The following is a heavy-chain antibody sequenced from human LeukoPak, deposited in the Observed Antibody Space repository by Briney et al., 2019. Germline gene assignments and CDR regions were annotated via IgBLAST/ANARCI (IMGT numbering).Heavy chain of an antibody. V-gene: IGHV3-30*18. Sequence: QPGRSLRLSCAASGFTFSSYGMQWVRQAPGKGLEWVGVISYDGSNKYYADSVKGRFTISRDNSKNTLYLQMNSLRAEDTAVYYCAKDPDPYDSSGYPTTSWGQGTMVTVSS. J-gene: IGHJ3*01. D-gene: IGHD3-22*01. CDR3: AKDPDPYDSSGYPTTS. CDR1: GFTFSSYG. CDR2: ISYDGSNK.